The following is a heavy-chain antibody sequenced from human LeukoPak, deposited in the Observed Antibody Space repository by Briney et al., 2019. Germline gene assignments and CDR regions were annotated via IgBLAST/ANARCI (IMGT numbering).Heavy chain of an antibody. CDR1: GFSFSSYA. V-gene: IGHV3-23*01. CDR2: ISGSGANT. CDR3: AKRPSAYCSDGGCYFNY. Sequence: GGSLRLSCAASGFSFSSYAMSWVRQAPGRGLEWVSAISGSGANTYYADSVKGRFTISRDSTKDTLYLQMNTLRAEDTAVYYCAKRPSAYCSDGGCYFNYWGQGTLVIVSS. J-gene: IGHJ4*02. D-gene: IGHD2-8*01.